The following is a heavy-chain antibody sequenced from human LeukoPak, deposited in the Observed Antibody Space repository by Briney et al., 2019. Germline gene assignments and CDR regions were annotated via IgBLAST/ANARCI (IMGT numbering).Heavy chain of an antibody. J-gene: IGHJ4*02. CDR1: GGSFSGYY. D-gene: IGHD3-22*01. Sequence: SETLSLTCAVYGGSFSGYYWSWIRQPPGKGLEWIGEINHSGSTNYNPSLKSRVTISVDTSKNQFFLKLSSVTAADTAVYYCARGQGGSSHYYDRGTYYFDYWGQGTLVTVSS. CDR3: ARGQGGSSHYYDRGTYYFDY. CDR2: INHSGST. V-gene: IGHV4-34*01.